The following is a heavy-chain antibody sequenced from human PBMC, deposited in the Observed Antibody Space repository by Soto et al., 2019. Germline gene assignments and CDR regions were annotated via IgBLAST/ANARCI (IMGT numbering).Heavy chain of an antibody. Sequence: GASVKVSCKASGYTFTSYGISWVRQAPGQGLEWMGWISAYNGNTNYAQKLQGRVTMTTDTSTSTAYMELGSLRSDDTAVYYCARDPPYYDILTGYSGTGWFDPWGQGTLVTVSS. CDR2: ISAYNGNT. J-gene: IGHJ5*02. D-gene: IGHD3-9*01. V-gene: IGHV1-18*01. CDR1: GYTFTSYG. CDR3: ARDPPYYDILTGYSGTGWFDP.